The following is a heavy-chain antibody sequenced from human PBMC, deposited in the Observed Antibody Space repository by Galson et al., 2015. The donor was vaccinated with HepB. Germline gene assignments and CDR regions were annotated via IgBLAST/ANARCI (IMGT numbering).Heavy chain of an antibody. CDR1: GFSLSTSGVG. CDR3: VHTSGGDTVFGVVIKPPSFDY. D-gene: IGHD3-3*01. CDR2: IYWDDDK. V-gene: IGHV2-5*02. Sequence: PALVKPTQTLTLTCTFSGFSLSTSGVGVGWIRQPPGKALEWLALIYWDDDKRYSPSLKSRLTITKDTSKNRVVLTMTNMDPVDTATYYCVHTSGGDTVFGVVIKPPSFDYWGQGTLVTVSS. J-gene: IGHJ4*02.